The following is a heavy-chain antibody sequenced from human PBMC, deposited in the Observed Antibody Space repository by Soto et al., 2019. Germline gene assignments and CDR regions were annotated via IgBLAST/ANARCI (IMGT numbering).Heavy chain of an antibody. V-gene: IGHV6-1*01. Sequence: PSQPLSLTCAISGDSVSSNSAAWNWIRQSPSRGLEWLGRTYYRSKWYNDYAVSVKSRITINPDTSKNQFSLQLNSVTPEDTAVYYCARDRPTPVPAARENYYYGMDVWGQGTTVTVSS. CDR1: GDSVSSNSAA. CDR2: TYYRSKWYN. D-gene: IGHD2-2*01. CDR3: ARDRPTPVPAARENYYYGMDV. J-gene: IGHJ6*02.